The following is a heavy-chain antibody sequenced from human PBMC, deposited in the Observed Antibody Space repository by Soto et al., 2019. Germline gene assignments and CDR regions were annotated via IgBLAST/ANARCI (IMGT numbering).Heavy chain of an antibody. CDR1: GFTFSGSS. V-gene: IGHV3-73*02. Sequence: EVQLVESGGGLVQPGGSLKLSCAASGFTFSGSSIHWVRQASGKGLEWVGRIRSKANNYATAYAASSKGRFTISRDDSKNTAYLQMNSLKNEDTAVYYCAWFAKVSGGMDVWGQGTTVSVSS. D-gene: IGHD3-10*01. CDR3: AWFAKVSGGMDV. CDR2: IRSKANNYAT. J-gene: IGHJ6*02.